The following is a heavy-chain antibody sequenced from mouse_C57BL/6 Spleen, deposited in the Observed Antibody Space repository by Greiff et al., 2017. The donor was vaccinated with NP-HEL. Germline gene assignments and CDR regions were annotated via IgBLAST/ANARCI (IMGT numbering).Heavy chain of an antibody. CDR3: ARGGYYDYDGDY. CDR1: GYTFTDYN. Sequence: EVQLQQSGPELVKPGASVKMSCKASGYTFTDYNMHWVKQSHGKSLEWIGYINPNNGGTSYNQKFKGKATLTVNKSSSTAYMELRSLTSEDSAVYYCARGGYYDYDGDYWGQGTTLTVSS. J-gene: IGHJ2*01. CDR2: INPNNGGT. D-gene: IGHD2-4*01. V-gene: IGHV1-22*01.